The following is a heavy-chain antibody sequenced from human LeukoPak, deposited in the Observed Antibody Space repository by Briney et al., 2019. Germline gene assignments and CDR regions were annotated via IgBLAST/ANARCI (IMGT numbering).Heavy chain of an antibody. CDR1: GFTFSSYG. J-gene: IGHJ4*02. D-gene: IGHD3-22*01. V-gene: IGHV3-30*18. CDR2: ISYDGSNK. Sequence: PGRSLRLSCAASGFTFSSYGMHWVRQAPGKGLDCVAVISYDGSNKFYAESVNDRFTISRDNSKNTLYLQMNRLRAEDTAVYYCAKDFKDSSAYYPGYWGQGTLVTVSS. CDR3: AKDFKDSSAYYPGY.